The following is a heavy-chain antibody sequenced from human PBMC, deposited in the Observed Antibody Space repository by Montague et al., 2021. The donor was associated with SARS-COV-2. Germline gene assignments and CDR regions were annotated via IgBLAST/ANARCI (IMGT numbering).Heavy chain of an antibody. CDR3: ARGAGYSSSWYLDFEI. Sequence: SETLSLTCTVSSGSISSYYWSWIRQPPGKGLEWIGYIYYSGSTNYNPPLKSRVTISVDTSKNQFSLKLSSVTAADTAVYYCARGAGYSSSWYLDFEIWGQGTMVTVSS. CDR2: IYYSGST. D-gene: IGHD6-13*01. V-gene: IGHV4-59*01. CDR1: SGSISSYY. J-gene: IGHJ3*02.